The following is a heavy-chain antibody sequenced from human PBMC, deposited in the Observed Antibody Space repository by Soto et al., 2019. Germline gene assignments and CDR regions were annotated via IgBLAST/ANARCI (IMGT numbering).Heavy chain of an antibody. J-gene: IGHJ6*02. D-gene: IGHD3-10*01. CDR3: ARDGSGSYYPYGMDV. CDR1: GGSISSSSYY. CDR2: IYYSGST. V-gene: IGHV4-39*02. Sequence: QLQLQESGPGLVKPSETLSLTCTVSGGSISSSSYYWGWIRQPPGKGLEWIGSIYYSGSTYYNPSLKSRVTISVDTSKNQFSLKLSSVTAADTAVYYCARDGSGSYYPYGMDVWGQGTTVTVSS.